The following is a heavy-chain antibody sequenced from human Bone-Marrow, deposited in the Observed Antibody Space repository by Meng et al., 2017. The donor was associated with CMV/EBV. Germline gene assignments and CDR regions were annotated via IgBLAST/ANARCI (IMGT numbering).Heavy chain of an antibody. CDR3: ARDSRYCSSTSCYTGIDN. CDR1: GYTFTSYY. CDR2: INPSDGST. D-gene: IGHD2-2*02. J-gene: IGHJ4*02. Sequence: ASVKVSCKASGYTFTSYYMHWVRQAPGQGLEWMGIINPSDGSTNYAQKFQVRVTMTRDTSTSTVYMELSSLRSEDTAVYYCARDSRYCSSTSCYTGIDNWGQGTLVTVSS. V-gene: IGHV1-46*01.